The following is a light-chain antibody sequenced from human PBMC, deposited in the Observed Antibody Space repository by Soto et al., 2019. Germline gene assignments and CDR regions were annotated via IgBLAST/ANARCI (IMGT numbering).Light chain of an antibody. CDR3: QQHKSYPRT. Sequence: DIEMTQSPSTLSASAGERVTIACRASQSNSTWLAWYQQKPGKAPRLLIYTASSLESGVPSRFSGSGSGTEFTLTISSLQPDDFATYYCQQHKSYPRTFGQGTKVEIK. J-gene: IGKJ1*01. V-gene: IGKV1-5*03. CDR1: QSNSTW. CDR2: TAS.